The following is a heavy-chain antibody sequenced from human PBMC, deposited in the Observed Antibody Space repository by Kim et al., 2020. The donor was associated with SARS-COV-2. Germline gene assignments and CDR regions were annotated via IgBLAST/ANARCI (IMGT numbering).Heavy chain of an antibody. CDR1: GFTFSSYG. CDR2: IWYGGSNT. J-gene: IGHJ6*02. CDR3: ATYYDFWSGHPSMYV. V-gene: IGHV3-33*01. D-gene: IGHD3-3*01. Sequence: GGSLRLSCAASGFTFSSYGMHWVRQAPGKGLEWVSVIWYGGSNTYYADSVKGRFTISRDNSKNTLYLQMNSLRAEDTAVYYCATYYDFWSGHPSMYVEGQGTTVTLS.